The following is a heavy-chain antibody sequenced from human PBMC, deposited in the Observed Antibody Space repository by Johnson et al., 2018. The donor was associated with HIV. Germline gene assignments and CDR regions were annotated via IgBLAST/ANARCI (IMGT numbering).Heavy chain of an antibody. CDR1: GFTFSSYW. J-gene: IGHJ3*02. CDR2: IKQDGSEK. V-gene: IGHV3-7*05. Sequence: VQLVESGGGVVQPGRSPRLSCAASGFTFSSYWMSWVRQAPGKGLEWVANIKQDGSEKYYVDSVKGRFTISRDNAKNSLYLQMNSLRAEDTAVYYCARRYSGSYGAFDIWGQGTMVTVSS. CDR3: ARRYSGSYGAFDI. D-gene: IGHD1-26*01.